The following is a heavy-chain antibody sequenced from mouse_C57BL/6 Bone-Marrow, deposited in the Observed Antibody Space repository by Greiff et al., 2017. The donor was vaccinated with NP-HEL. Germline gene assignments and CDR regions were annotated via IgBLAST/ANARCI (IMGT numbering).Heavy chain of an antibody. V-gene: IGHV1-50*01. CDR1: GYTFTTYW. D-gene: IGHD1-1*02. Sequence: QVQLQQPGAELVKPGASVKLSCKASGYTFTTYWMQWVKQRPGQGLAWIGEIDPSDGYTNYIQKFKGKATLTVDTSSSTAYMQLSSLTSEDSAGYYCAGKAYYCRGNEFAYGGQGTLVTVSA. CDR3: AGKAYYCRGNEFAY. CDR2: IDPSDGYT. J-gene: IGHJ3*01.